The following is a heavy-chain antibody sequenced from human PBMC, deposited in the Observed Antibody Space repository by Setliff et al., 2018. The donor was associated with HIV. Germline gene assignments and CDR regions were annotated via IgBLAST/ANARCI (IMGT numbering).Heavy chain of an antibody. CDR2: IYHSGST. CDR1: GGSISSGYY. V-gene: IGHV4-38-2*02. J-gene: IGHJ4*02. CDR3: ARLNNGAHYFHFDY. Sequence: PSETLSLTCTVSGGSISSGYYWGWIRQPPGKGLEWIGGIYHSGSTYYNPSLKSRVAISVDTYKTNFSLKLSSVTAADTAVYYCARLNNGAHYFHFDYWGQGTLVTVSS. D-gene: IGHD1-20*01.